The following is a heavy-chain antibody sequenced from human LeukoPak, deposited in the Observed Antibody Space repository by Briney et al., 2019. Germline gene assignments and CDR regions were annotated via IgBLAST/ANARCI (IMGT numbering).Heavy chain of an antibody. D-gene: IGHD3-22*01. Sequence: GESLRLSCAASGFTFSSYSMNWVRQAPGKGLEWVSSISSSSSYIYYADSVKSRFTISRDNAKNSLYLQMNSLRAEDTAVYYCARFAYYYDSSGYRGDAFDIWGQGTMVTVSS. CDR2: ISSSSSYI. CDR3: ARFAYYYDSSGYRGDAFDI. CDR1: GFTFSSYS. J-gene: IGHJ3*02. V-gene: IGHV3-21*01.